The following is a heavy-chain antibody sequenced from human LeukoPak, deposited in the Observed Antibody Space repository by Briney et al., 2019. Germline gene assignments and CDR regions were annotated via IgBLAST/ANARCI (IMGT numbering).Heavy chain of an antibody. CDR3: ARDVYGSGSN. V-gene: IGHV3-72*01. CDR1: GFTFSSYA. CDR2: IRNKANRDTT. J-gene: IGHJ4*02. D-gene: IGHD3-10*01. Sequence: HPGGSLRLSCAASGFTFSSYAMHWVRQAPGKGLEGVGRIRNKANRDTTEYAASVTGRFTVSRDDSKNLLYLQMNSLKTEDTAVYYCARDVYGSGSNWGQGTLVTVSS.